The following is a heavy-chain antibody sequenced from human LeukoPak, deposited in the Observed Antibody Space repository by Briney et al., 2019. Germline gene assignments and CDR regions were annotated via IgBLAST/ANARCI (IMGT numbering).Heavy chain of an antibody. Sequence: GGSLRLSCAASGFTFRSYSMNGVRQAPGKGGEGVSSISSSSSYIYYADSVKGRFTISRDNAKNSLYLQMNSLRAEGTAVYYCARAPIYSYGLPYAFDIWGQGTMVTVSS. J-gene: IGHJ3*02. V-gene: IGHV3-21*01. CDR3: ARAPIYSYGLPYAFDI. CDR2: ISSSSSYI. CDR1: GFTFRSYS. D-gene: IGHD5-18*01.